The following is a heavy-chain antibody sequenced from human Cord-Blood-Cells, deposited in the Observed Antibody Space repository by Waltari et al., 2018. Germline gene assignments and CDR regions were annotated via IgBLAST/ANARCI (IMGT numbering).Heavy chain of an antibody. CDR3: AREGFSGSYFGNY. J-gene: IGHJ4*02. CDR1: GGSFSGHY. D-gene: IGHD1-26*01. V-gene: IGHV4-34*01. CDR2: INHSGST. Sequence: VQLQQWGAGLLKPSETLSLTCAVYGGSFSGHYWSRIRQPPGKGLEWIGEINHSGSTNYNPSLKSRVTISVDTSKNQFSLKLSSVTAADTAVYYCAREGFSGSYFGNYWGQGTLVTVSS.